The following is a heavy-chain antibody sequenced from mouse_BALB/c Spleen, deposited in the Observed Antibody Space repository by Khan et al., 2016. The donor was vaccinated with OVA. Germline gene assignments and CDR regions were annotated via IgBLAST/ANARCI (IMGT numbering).Heavy chain of an antibody. CDR3: ARSPVDDHAMDY. J-gene: IGHJ4*01. Sequence: EVELVESGGGLVKPGGSLKLSCSASGFTFSTYAMSWVRQTPEKRLECVATISTGGHYTFYPASVKGRFTISRDNAKNTLYLQMSSLRSEDTAMYDCARSPVDDHAMDYWGKRTSVTVSS. D-gene: IGHD2-12*01. V-gene: IGHV5-9-3*01. CDR1: GFTFSTYA. CDR2: ISTGGHYT.